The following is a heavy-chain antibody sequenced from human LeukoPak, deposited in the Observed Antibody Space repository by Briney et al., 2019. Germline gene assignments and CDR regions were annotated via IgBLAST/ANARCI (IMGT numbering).Heavy chain of an antibody. CDR2: INTDGTIT. CDR3: ARGVFGGNTNWFDP. V-gene: IGHV3-74*01. CDR1: GFTFSKYW. D-gene: IGHD4-23*01. J-gene: IGHJ5*02. Sequence: GGSLRLSCAASGFTFSKYWMCWVRQAPGKGLVWVSRINTDGTITTYADSVKGRFTISRDNAKNTLYLQMNSLRAEDTAVYYCARGVFGGNTNWFDPWGQGTLVTVYS.